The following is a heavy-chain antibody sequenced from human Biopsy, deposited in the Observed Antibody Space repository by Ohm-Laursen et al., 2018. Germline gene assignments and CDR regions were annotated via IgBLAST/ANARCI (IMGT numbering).Heavy chain of an antibody. Sequence: GTLSLTCNVSGGDINNYYWSWIRQPAGKGLEWIGRIYPGGSTNYNPSLKSRVTMSVDTSKKQLSLRLRSVTAADTAMYYRASVVLGPTNDAFDLWGQGTMVVVSS. CDR2: IYPGGST. V-gene: IGHV4-4*07. J-gene: IGHJ3*01. CDR1: GGDINNYY. CDR3: ASVVLGPTNDAFDL. D-gene: IGHD3-22*01.